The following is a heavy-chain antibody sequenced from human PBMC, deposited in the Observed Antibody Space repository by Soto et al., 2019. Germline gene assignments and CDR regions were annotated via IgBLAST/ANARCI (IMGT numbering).Heavy chain of an antibody. D-gene: IGHD3-16*02. Sequence: QVQLVQSGPEMKKPVSAVKVSCKASGGTFNTYAMNWVRQVPGQGLEWMGGIFPMFDVPRYAQKFQGRVTITLDESSTTAYMDLSSLRFDDTAVYYCARSVGSGGVIGGFDYWGQGTLVSV. CDR2: IFPMFDVP. CDR1: GGTFNTYA. J-gene: IGHJ4*02. V-gene: IGHV1-69*19. CDR3: ARSVGSGGVIGGFDY.